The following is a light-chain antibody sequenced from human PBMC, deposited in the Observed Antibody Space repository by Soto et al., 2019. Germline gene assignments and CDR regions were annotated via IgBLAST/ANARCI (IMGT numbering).Light chain of an antibody. CDR2: GNS. Sequence: QSVLTQPPSVSGAPGQRVTISCTGSSSNIGAGYDVHWYQQLPGTAPKLLISGNSNRPSGVPDRFSCSKSGTSASLAITGLQAEDEADYYCQSYDSSLSGAVFGGGTQLTVL. J-gene: IGLJ7*01. V-gene: IGLV1-40*01. CDR3: QSYDSSLSGAV. CDR1: SSNIGAGYD.